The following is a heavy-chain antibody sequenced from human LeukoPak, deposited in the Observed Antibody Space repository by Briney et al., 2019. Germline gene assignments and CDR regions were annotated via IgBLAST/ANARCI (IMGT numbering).Heavy chain of an antibody. CDR2: IKPDGSEK. CDR3: ATLQEYYDFWSGPPFDY. J-gene: IGHJ4*02. V-gene: IGHV3-7*01. CDR1: GFTFSSYA. D-gene: IGHD3-3*01. Sequence: GGSLRLSCAASGFTFSSYAMHWVRQAPGKGLEWVANIKPDGSEKYYVDSVKGRFTVSRDNAKNSLYLQMNSLRAEDTAVYYCATLQEYYDFWSGPPFDYWGQGTLVTVSS.